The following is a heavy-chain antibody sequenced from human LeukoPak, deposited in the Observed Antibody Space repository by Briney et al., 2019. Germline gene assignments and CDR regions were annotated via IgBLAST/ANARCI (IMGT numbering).Heavy chain of an antibody. J-gene: IGHJ4*02. Sequence: GGSLRLSCAASGFTFSSYDMHWVRQATGKGREGVSAIGTAGDPYYPGSVKGRFTISRENAKHSLYLQMNSLRAGDTAVYYCARGHGSGSSYYFDYWGQGTLVTVSS. CDR3: ARGHGSGSSYYFDY. CDR2: IGTAGDP. D-gene: IGHD3-10*01. V-gene: IGHV3-13*05. CDR1: GFTFSSYD.